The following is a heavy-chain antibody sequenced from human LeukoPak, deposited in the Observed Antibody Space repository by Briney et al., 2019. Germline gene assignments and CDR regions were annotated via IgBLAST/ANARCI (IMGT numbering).Heavy chain of an antibody. J-gene: IGHJ4*02. V-gene: IGHV3-7*04. Sequence: AKIKKDGSEKYYVDSVKGRFTISRDNAKNSLYLQMNSLRAEDTAVYYCARDDFWSGYVDYWGQGTLVTVSS. CDR3: ARDDFWSGYVDY. D-gene: IGHD3-3*01. CDR2: IKKDGSEK.